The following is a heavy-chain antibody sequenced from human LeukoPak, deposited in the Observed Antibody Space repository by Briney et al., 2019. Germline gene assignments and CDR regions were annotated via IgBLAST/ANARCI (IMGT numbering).Heavy chain of an antibody. Sequence: PSETPSLTCTVSDGSISSYYWSWIRQPPGKGLEWIGYIYYSGSTNYNPSLKSRVTISVDTSKNQFSLKLSSVTAADTAVYYCARELPYCGGDCSVGAFDIWGQGTMVTVSS. CDR1: DGSISSYY. D-gene: IGHD2-21*02. CDR2: IYYSGST. V-gene: IGHV4-59*01. CDR3: ARELPYCGGDCSVGAFDI. J-gene: IGHJ3*02.